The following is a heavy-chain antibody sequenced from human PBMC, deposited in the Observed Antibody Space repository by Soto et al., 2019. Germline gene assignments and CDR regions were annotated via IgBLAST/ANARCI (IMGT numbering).Heavy chain of an antibody. D-gene: IGHD2-2*02. J-gene: IGHJ4*02. V-gene: IGHV1-69*06. Sequence: QVQLVQSGAEVKTPGSSLKVSCKVSGSRFSNYVISWVRQAPGHGLEWLGRITHIFNSTKYAQSFQGRVTITADKSTSTASLELSSLRSDDTAVYYCAREGRGKKAGYNGLVSLGYWGQGTLVTVSS. CDR2: ITHIFNST. CDR3: AREGRGKKAGYNGLVSLGY. CDR1: GSRFSNYV.